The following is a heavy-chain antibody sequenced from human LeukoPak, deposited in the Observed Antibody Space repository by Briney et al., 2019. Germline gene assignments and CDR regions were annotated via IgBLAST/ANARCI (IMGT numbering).Heavy chain of an antibody. Sequence: KPSEALLLTCAVYRGPFSGYYWSRIRQPPGKGLEWDGEINHSGSTNYNPSLKSRVTISVDASKNQSSLKLSSVTAADTAVYYCARLGIVVVPALTTGYYYGMDVWGKGTTVTVSS. J-gene: IGHJ6*04. D-gene: IGHD2-2*03. CDR1: RGPFSGYY. V-gene: IGHV4-34*01. CDR3: ARLGIVVVPALTTGYYYGMDV. CDR2: INHSGST.